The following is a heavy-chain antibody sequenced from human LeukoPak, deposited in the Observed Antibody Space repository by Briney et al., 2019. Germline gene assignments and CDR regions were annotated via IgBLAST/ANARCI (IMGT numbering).Heavy chain of an antibody. Sequence: GGSLRLSCAASGLTFRNYAMSWVRQAPGKGLEWVSVICANDGNTYYADAVKGRFTISRDNSKDTLFLQLNSLTAADTAMYFCAKASVAIPQYCNSWGQGTLVTVSS. D-gene: IGHD2-2*02. V-gene: IGHV3-23*01. CDR1: GLTFRNYA. CDR3: AKASVAIPQYCNS. CDR2: ICANDGNT. J-gene: IGHJ5*02.